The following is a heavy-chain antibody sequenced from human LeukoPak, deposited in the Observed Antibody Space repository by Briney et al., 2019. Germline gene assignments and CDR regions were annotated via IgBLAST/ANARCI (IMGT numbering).Heavy chain of an antibody. D-gene: IGHD5-18*01. CDR3: ASGTNSYGPFDY. J-gene: IGHJ4*02. CDR1: GGSLISSDHH. Sequence: SETLSLTCVVSGGSLISSDHHWGWIRQTPGKGLEWIGSMSHSGTTYYNPSLMSRVTMSVDTSKNYFSLQLSSVTAADTAVYFCASGTNSYGPFDYWGQGTLVTVSS. CDR2: MSHSGTT. V-gene: IGHV4-39*07.